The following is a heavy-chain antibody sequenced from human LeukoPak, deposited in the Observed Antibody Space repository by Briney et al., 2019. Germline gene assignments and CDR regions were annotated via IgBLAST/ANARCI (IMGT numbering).Heavy chain of an antibody. CDR1: GASTGSFY. D-gene: IGHD3-10*01. CDR2: IYTGGST. J-gene: IGHJ4*02. Sequence: SDTLSLTCTVSGASTGSFYWSWIRQPPVERLGGIGYIYTGGSTNYNPSLKSRVTISVDASKNQFSLSLRSMTAADTAVYYCARGSGAPTPFPLDYGGQGILVTVSS. CDR3: ARGSGAPTPFPLDY. V-gene: IGHV4-4*09.